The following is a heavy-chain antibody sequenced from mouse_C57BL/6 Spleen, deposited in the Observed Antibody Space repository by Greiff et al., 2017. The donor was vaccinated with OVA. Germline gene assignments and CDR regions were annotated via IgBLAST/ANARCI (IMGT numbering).Heavy chain of an antibody. CDR1: GYSITSGYY. CDR2: ISYDGSN. Sequence: DVKLQESGPGLVKPSQSLSLTCSVTGYSITSGYYWNWIRQFPGNKLEWMGYISYDGSNNYNPSLKNRISITRDTSKNQFFLKLNSVTTEDTATYYCAREELRVSYFDYWGQGTTLTVSS. CDR3: AREELRVSYFDY. D-gene: IGHD1-1*01. V-gene: IGHV3-6*01. J-gene: IGHJ2*01.